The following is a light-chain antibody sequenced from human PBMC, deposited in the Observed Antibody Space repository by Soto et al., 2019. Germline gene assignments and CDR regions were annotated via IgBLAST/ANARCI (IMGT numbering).Light chain of an antibody. CDR1: SSNIGAGYD. J-gene: IGLJ3*02. Sequence: QAVVTQPPSVSGAPGQRVTISCSGSSSNIGAGYDVQWYQQLPGTAPKLLIYGNTNRPSGVPDRFSGSKSGTSASLAITGLQAEDEADYYCQSYDSSLSGWVFGGGPQLTVL. V-gene: IGLV1-40*01. CDR3: QSYDSSLSGWV. CDR2: GNT.